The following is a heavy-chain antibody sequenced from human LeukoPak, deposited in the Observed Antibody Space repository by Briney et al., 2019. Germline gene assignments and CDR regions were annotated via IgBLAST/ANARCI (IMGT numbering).Heavy chain of an antibody. CDR2: ISGDGGST. CDR1: GFTFDDYA. V-gene: IGHV3-43*02. CDR3: SRDPRRLDY. Sequence: PGGSLRLSCAASGFTFDDYAMHWVRQAPGKGLEWVSLISGDGGSTYYADSVKGRFTISRDNSEKSIYLHLSSLRPEDTAVYYCSRDPRRLDYWGQGALVAVSS. J-gene: IGHJ4*02.